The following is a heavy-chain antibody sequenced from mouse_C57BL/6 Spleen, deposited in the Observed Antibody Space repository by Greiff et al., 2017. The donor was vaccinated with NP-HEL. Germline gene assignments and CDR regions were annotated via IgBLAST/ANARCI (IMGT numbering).Heavy chain of an antibody. V-gene: IGHV5-17*01. Sequence: DVQLQQSGADLVKPGASLKLSCAASGFTFTDYGMHWVRQAPGTGLEWVAYISRGSSTIHYADTVKGRSTISRDNAKNTLFLKMTSRRSEDTAMYYCARRGSYAKGYWGQGTSVTVSS. CDR3: ARRGSYAKGY. CDR1: GFTFTDYG. J-gene: IGHJ4*01. CDR2: ISRGSSTI.